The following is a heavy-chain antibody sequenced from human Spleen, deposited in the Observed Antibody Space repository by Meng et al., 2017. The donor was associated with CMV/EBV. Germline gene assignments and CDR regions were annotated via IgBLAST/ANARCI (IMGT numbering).Heavy chain of an antibody. J-gene: IGHJ4*02. Sequence: QGQRVAAWCEVQKPWSPWKVSCRRSGNTYTGYFMHRVRQDPGQGLGWMGWINPNSGGTNHAQRFQGRVTMTRDTSISTAYMGLSRLRSDDTAVYYCATYTVGGKALWGQGTLVTVSS. CDR2: INPNSGGT. CDR3: ATYTVGGKAL. CDR1: GNTYTGYF. D-gene: IGHD4-23*01. V-gene: IGHV1-2*02.